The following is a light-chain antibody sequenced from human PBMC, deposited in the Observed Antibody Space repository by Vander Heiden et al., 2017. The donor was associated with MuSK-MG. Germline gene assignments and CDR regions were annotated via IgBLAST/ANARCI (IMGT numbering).Light chain of an antibody. CDR1: QSVSSN. Sequence: EIVMTQSPATLSVSPGERATLSCRASQSVSSNLAWYQQKPGQAPRLLMSGASTRATGIPARFSGSGSGTDFTLTISSLQSEDFAVYYCQQYNDWLTFGGGTKVEIK. CDR2: GAS. J-gene: IGKJ4*01. CDR3: QQYNDWLT. V-gene: IGKV3-15*01.